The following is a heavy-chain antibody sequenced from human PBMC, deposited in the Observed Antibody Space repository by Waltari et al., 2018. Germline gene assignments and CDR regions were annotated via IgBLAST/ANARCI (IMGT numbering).Heavy chain of an antibody. Sequence: QLPLQESRQALVQPSETLSLTCSVSCGSISTNYNWGWIRQPPGKGLEWMGNMQYRGSTFYNPSLESRVTISLDTWKNQFSLRLSSVGAADTAVYFCGRIAFGDEGGYFQYWGQGTLVTVSS. CDR1: CGSISTNYN. J-gene: IGHJ1*01. CDR3: GRIAFGDEGGYFQY. V-gene: IGHV4-39*01. D-gene: IGHD4-17*01. CDR2: MQYRGST.